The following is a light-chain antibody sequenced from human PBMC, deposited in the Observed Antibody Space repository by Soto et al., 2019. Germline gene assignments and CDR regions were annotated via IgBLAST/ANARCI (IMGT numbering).Light chain of an antibody. CDR2: DAS. CDR3: QQGTDWPPGT. J-gene: IGKJ1*01. Sequence: EIVLTQAPGPLSFSPGERATLSCRASQSVSTFLAWYQHKPGQAPRLLIYDASNRATGIPDRFRGSGSGTDFTLTISSLEPEDFALYYCQQGTDWPPGTFGQGTKVDI. V-gene: IGKV3-11*01. CDR1: QSVSTF.